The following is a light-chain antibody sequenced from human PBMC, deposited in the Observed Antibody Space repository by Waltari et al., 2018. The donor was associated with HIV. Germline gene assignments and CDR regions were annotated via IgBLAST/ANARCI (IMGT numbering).Light chain of an antibody. CDR3: CSYAGSHTFEV. CDR2: HAR. J-gene: IGLJ3*02. Sequence: QSALTQPPSVSGSPGQSVTISCTGTSSDVGGYNYVSWYQPHPGKAPKLMIYHARERPSGVPDRFSGSRSGNTASLTISGLQAEDESDYYCCSYAGSHTFEVFGGGTKLTVV. V-gene: IGLV2-11*01. CDR1: SSDVGGYNY.